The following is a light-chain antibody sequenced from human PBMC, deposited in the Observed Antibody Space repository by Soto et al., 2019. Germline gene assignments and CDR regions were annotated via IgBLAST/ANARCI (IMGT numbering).Light chain of an antibody. J-gene: IGLJ2*01. Sequence: QSVLTQPASVSGSPGQSITISCTGTSSDVGRYNYVSWFQHHPGKAPKLMIFEVSDRPSGVSNRFSGSKSGNTASLTISGLQAEDEDDYYCSSYTGINTNEVIFGGGTKVTV. CDR3: SSYTGINTNEVI. CDR2: EVS. V-gene: IGLV2-14*01. CDR1: SSDVGRYNY.